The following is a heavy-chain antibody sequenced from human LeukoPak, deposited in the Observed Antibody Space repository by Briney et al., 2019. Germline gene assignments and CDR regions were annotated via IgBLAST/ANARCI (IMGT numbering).Heavy chain of an antibody. J-gene: IGHJ4*02. Sequence: GGSLRLSCAASGFTFSSYGMHWVRQAPGKGLEWVAVISYDGSNKYYADSVKGRFTISRDNAKNMLYLELNSLRAEDMAVYYCARVLTGYYHWDYWGQGTLVTVSS. V-gene: IGHV3-30*03. CDR1: GFTFSSYG. CDR3: ARVLTGYYHWDY. D-gene: IGHD3-9*01. CDR2: ISYDGSNK.